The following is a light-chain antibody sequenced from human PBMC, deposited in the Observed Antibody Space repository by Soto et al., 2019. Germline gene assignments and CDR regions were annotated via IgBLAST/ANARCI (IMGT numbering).Light chain of an antibody. J-gene: IGLJ1*01. CDR1: SGHSNYA. V-gene: IGLV4-69*01. CDR2: VNSDGSH. Sequence: QPVLTQSPSASASLGASVKVTCTLSSGHSNYAIAWHQQQPEKGPRYLMKVNSDGSHSKGDGIPDRFSGSSSGAERYLTISSLPSEDEADYYCQTWGTGIQVFGAGTKGTVL. CDR3: QTWGTGIQV.